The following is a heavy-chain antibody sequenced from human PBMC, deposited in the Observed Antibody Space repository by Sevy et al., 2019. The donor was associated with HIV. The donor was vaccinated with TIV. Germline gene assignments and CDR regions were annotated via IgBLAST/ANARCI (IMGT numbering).Heavy chain of an antibody. CDR3: ARVGRFSDQRGWFDP. Sequence: ASVKVSCKTSGYSFTAYYIHWVRQAPGQGLEWVGWINPNSDDTNYAQKFHGRITMTRDTSISTAYMELSRLRSDDTAVYYCARVGRFSDQRGWFDPWGQGTLVTVSS. D-gene: IGHD3-3*01. J-gene: IGHJ5*02. CDR2: INPNSDDT. V-gene: IGHV1-2*02. CDR1: GYSFTAYY.